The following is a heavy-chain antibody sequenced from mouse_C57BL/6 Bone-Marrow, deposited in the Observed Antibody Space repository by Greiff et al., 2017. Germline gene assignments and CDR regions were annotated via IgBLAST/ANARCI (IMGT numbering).Heavy chain of an antibody. D-gene: IGHD1-1*01. CDR3: ARREFITTVRDY. CDR2: IYPRSGNT. Sequence: VQLKESGAELARPGASVKLSCKASGYTFTSYGISWVKQRTGQGLEWIGEIYPRSGNTYYNEKFKGKATLTADKSSSTAYMELRSLTSEDSAVYFCARREFITTVRDYWGQGTSVTVSS. V-gene: IGHV1-81*01. CDR1: GYTFTSYG. J-gene: IGHJ4*01.